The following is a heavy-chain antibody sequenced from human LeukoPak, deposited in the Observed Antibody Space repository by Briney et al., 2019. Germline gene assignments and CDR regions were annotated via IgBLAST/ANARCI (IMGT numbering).Heavy chain of an antibody. CDR2: ISSSSSTI. CDR1: GFTFSSYS. J-gene: IGHJ6*02. Sequence: PGGSLRLSCAASGFTFSSYSVNWVRQAPGKGLEWVSYISSSSSTIYYADSVKGRFTISRDNAKNSLYLQMNSLRAEDTAVYYCARALRLVSYYYYGMDVWGQGTTVTVSS. CDR3: ARALRLVSYYYYGMDV. V-gene: IGHV3-48*01. D-gene: IGHD5-12*01.